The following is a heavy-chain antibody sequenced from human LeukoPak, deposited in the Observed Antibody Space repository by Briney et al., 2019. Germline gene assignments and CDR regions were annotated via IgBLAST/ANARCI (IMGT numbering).Heavy chain of an antibody. Sequence: PGGSLRLSCVASGFTFSSYEMNWVRQAPGKGLEWVSYIGSSGSTIYYADSVKGRFTISRDNAKKSLYLQMNSLRAEDTAVYYCARCSSSWDFDYWGQGTLVTVSS. D-gene: IGHD6-13*01. V-gene: IGHV3-48*03. CDR2: IGSSGSTI. J-gene: IGHJ4*02. CDR3: ARCSSSWDFDY. CDR1: GFTFSSYE.